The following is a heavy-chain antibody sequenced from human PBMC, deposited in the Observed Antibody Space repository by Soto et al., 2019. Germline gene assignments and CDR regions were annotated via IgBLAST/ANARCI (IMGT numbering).Heavy chain of an antibody. CDR2: ISGSGGST. V-gene: IGHV3-23*01. Sequence: GGSLRLSCAASGFTFSSYAMSWVRQAPGKGLEWVSAISGSGGSTYYADSVKGRFTISRDNSKNTLYLQMNSLRAEDTAVYYCAKGYCSGGGCYSEYYYGMDVWGQGTTVTVS. D-gene: IGHD2-15*01. CDR1: GFTFSSYA. CDR3: AKGYCSGGGCYSEYYYGMDV. J-gene: IGHJ6*02.